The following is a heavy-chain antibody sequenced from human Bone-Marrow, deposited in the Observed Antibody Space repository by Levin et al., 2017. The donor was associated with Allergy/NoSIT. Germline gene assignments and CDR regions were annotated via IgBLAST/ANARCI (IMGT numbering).Heavy chain of an antibody. V-gene: IGHV3-48*03. J-gene: IGHJ5*02. D-gene: IGHD3-16*01. CDR2: ISRGGYTV. CDR3: ARDHGFGGGWYFWFDP. Sequence: PGGSLRLSCAASGFTFSRSDMNWVRQTPGKGLEWVAYISRGGYTVYYADSVKGRFNISRDNAKNSLYLQMDSLRVEDTAVYYCARDHGFGGGWYFWFDPWGLGTLVTVAS. CDR1: GFTFSRSD.